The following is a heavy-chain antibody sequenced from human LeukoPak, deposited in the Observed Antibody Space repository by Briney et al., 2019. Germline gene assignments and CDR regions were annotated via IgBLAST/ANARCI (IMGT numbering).Heavy chain of an antibody. V-gene: IGHV3-48*03. J-gene: IGHJ6*03. Sequence: GGSLRLSCAASGFTFSSYEMNWVRQAPGKGLEWVSYISSSGSTIYYADSVKGRFTISRDNAKNSLYLQMNSLRAEDTAVYYCTAMVNHYYYYYMDVWGKGTTVTISS. CDR3: TAMVNHYYYYYMDV. D-gene: IGHD5-18*01. CDR1: GFTFSSYE. CDR2: ISSSGSTI.